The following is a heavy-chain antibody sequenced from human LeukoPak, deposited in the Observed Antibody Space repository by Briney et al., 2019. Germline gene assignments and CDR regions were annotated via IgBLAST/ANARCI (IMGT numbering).Heavy chain of an antibody. CDR2: IYYSGST. CDR3: ARGRPRFDP. J-gene: IGHJ5*02. D-gene: IGHD3-10*01. CDR1: GGSISSSSYY. Sequence: SETLSLTCTVSGGSISSSSYYWGWIRQPPGKGPEWIGSIYYSGSTYYNPSLKSRVTISVDTSKNQFSLKLSSVTAADTAVYYCARGRPRFDPWGQGTLVTVSS. V-gene: IGHV4-39*01.